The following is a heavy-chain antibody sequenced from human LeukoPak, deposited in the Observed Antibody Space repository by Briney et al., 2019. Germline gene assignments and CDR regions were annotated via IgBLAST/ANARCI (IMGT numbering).Heavy chain of an antibody. CDR1: GFTFSSYW. V-gene: IGHV3-74*01. CDR3: AKDGWQQPKKGYFDY. J-gene: IGHJ4*02. CDR2: INSDGSST. Sequence: GGSLRLSCAASGFTFSSYWMHWVRQAPGKGLVWVSRINSDGSSTSYADSVKGRFTISRDNSKNTLYLQMNSLRAEDTAVYYCAKDGWQQPKKGYFDYWGQGTLVTVSS. D-gene: IGHD6-13*01.